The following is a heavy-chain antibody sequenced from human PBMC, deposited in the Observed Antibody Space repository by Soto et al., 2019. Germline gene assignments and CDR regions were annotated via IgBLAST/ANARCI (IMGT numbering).Heavy chain of an antibody. CDR2: ISYDGSNK. CDR3: AGDPHLGYGMDV. Sequence: GGSLRLSCAASGFTFSSYGMHWVRQAPGKGLEWVAVISYDGSNKYYADSVKGRFTISRDNAKNSLYLQMNSLRDEDTAMYYWAGDPHLGYGMDVWGQGTTVTVSS. CDR1: GFTFSSYG. J-gene: IGHJ6*02. V-gene: IGHV3-30*03.